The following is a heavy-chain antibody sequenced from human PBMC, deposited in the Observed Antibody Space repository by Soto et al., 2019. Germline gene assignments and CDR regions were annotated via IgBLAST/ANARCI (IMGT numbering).Heavy chain of an antibody. J-gene: IGHJ5*02. V-gene: IGHV4-31*03. D-gene: IGHD1-7*01. CDR3: ARYLIINWNYSGNWFDP. Sequence: PSETLSLTCTVSGGSISSGGYYWSWIRQHPGKGLEWIGYIYYSGSTYYNPSLKSRVTISVDTSKNQFSLKLSSVTAADTAVYYCARYLIINWNYSGNWFDPWGQGTLVTVSS. CDR1: GGSISSGGYY. CDR2: IYYSGST.